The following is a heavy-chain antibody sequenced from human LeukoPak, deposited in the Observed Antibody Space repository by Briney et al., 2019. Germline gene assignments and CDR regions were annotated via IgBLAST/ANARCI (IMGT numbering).Heavy chain of an antibody. V-gene: IGHV2-70*11. J-gene: IGHJ4*02. CDR3: ARSSGLLGYFDY. Sequence: SGPALVKPTQTLTLTCTFSGFSLSTSGMCVSWIRQPPGQALEWLARIDWDDDKYYSTSLKTRLTISKDTSKNQVVLTMTNMDPVDTATYYCARSSGLLGYFDYWGQGTLVTVSS. D-gene: IGHD6-19*01. CDR1: GFSLSTSGMC. CDR2: IDWDDDK.